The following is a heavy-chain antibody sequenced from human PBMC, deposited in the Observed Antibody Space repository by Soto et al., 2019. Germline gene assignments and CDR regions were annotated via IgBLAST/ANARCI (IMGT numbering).Heavy chain of an antibody. CDR2: IYQSGST. CDR1: GDSMSSFTY. Sequence: SETLSLTCTVSGDSMSSFTYWTWVRQPPGKGLEWIGEIYQSGSTNYNPSLKSRVTISADKSNNQFSLRLSSVTAADTAVYYCARGLXPAMDPWXFDSWGQGTLVTVSS. V-gene: IGHV4-4*02. D-gene: IGHD2-21*02. CDR3: ARGLXPAMDPWXFDS. J-gene: IGHJ4*02.